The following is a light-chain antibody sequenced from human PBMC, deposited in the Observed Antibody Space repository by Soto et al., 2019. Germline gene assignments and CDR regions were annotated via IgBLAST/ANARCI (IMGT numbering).Light chain of an antibody. CDR3: QKYNIAPWT. J-gene: IGKJ1*01. CDR2: AAS. Sequence: DIQVTQSPSTLSAFVGDRVILTCRASQAISNYLAWYQQKPGKVPKLLIYAASTLQSGVPSRFSGSGSGTDFTLTISSLQPEDVATYYCQKYNIAPWTFGQGTKVDIK. CDR1: QAISNY. V-gene: IGKV1-27*01.